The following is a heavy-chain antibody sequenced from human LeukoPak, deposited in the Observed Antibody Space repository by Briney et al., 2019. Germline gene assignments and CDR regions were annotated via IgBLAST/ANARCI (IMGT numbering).Heavy chain of an antibody. CDR1: GFTFSSYS. Sequence: PGGSLRLSCAASGFTFSSYSMNWVRQAPGKGPEWISYITGSGDIMRYADSVRGRFTISRDNAKNSLYLQMSSLTAEDTAIYYCASHGSGSYSTYLDWWGQGTLVTVSS. CDR3: ASHGSGSYSTYLDW. V-gene: IGHV3-48*04. J-gene: IGHJ4*02. CDR2: ITGSGDIM. D-gene: IGHD3-10*01.